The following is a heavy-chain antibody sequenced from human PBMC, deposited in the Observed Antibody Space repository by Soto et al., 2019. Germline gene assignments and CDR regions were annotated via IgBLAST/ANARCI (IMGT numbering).Heavy chain of an antibody. CDR2: INHSGGT. V-gene: IGHV4-34*01. J-gene: IGHJ3*02. Sequence: QVQLQQWGAGLLKPSETLSLTCAVYGGSFSGYYWTWIRQPPGKGLEWIGEINHSGGTNYTPSLKRRVTISEDTSKNQFSLKLSAVTAADTALYYCARAVLGSSSWSTSNDAFDIWGQGTMVTVSS. D-gene: IGHD6-13*01. CDR3: ARAVLGSSSWSTSNDAFDI. CDR1: GGSFSGYY.